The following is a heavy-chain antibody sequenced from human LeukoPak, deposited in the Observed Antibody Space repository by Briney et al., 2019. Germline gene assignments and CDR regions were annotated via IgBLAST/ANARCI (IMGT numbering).Heavy chain of an antibody. CDR2: ISGTGSTI. J-gene: IGHJ4*02. Sequence: PGGSLRLSCAASGFTFSSYEMNWVRQAPGKGLEWVSYISGTGSTIYYADSVKGRFTISRDNAKNSLYLQMNSLRVEDTAVYYCARVYGFNPLWGQGTLVTVSS. D-gene: IGHD1-14*01. V-gene: IGHV3-48*03. CDR3: ARVYGFNPL. CDR1: GFTFSSYE.